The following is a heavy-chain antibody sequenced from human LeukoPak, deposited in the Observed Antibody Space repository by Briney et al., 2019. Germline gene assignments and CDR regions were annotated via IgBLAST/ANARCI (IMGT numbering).Heavy chain of an antibody. CDR1: GFTFSSYS. J-gene: IGHJ4*02. Sequence: GGSLRLSCAASGFTFSSYSMNWVRQAPGKGLEWVSYISSSSSTIYYADSVKGRFTISRDNAKNSLYLQMNSLRAEDTAVYYCARRTYYYGSGSLDYWGQGTLVTVSS. D-gene: IGHD3-10*01. CDR2: ISSSSSTI. CDR3: ARRTYYYGSGSLDY. V-gene: IGHV3-48*01.